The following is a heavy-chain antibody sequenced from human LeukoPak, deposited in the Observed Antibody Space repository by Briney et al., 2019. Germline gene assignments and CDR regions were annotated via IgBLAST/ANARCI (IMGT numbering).Heavy chain of an antibody. J-gene: IGHJ4*02. V-gene: IGHV4-39*07. D-gene: IGHD6-13*01. CDR1: GGSISSSSYY. CDR2: IYYTGST. CDR3: ARRSASSWYYDY. Sequence: SSETLSLTCTVSGGSISSSSYYWVWIRQPPGKGLEWIGSIYYTGSTYYNPPLKSRVTISVDTSKNQFSLKLSSVTAADTAVYYCARRSASSWYYDYWGQGTLVTVSS.